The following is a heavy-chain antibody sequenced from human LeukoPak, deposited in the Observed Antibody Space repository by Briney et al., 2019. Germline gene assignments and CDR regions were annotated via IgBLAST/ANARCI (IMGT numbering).Heavy chain of an antibody. CDR3: ARGSSSWYLIFDY. CDR2: INYSGST. Sequence: SETPSLTCTVSGDSISSYYWNWIRQPPGKGLEWIAYINYSGSTNYNPSLKSRVTISVDTSKNQFSLNLNSVTAADTAVYYCARGSSSWYLIFDYWGQGALVTVSS. J-gene: IGHJ4*02. CDR1: GDSISSYY. D-gene: IGHD6-13*01. V-gene: IGHV4-59*01.